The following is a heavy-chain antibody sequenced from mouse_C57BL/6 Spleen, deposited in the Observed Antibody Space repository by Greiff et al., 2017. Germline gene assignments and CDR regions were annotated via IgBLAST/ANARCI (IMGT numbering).Heavy chain of an antibody. V-gene: IGHV1-52*01. CDR1: GYTFTSYW. Sequence: QVQLKQPGAELVRPGSSVKLSCKASGYTFTSYWMHWVKQRPIQGLEWIGNIDPSDSETHYNQKFKDKATLTVDKSSSTAYMQLSSLTSEDSAVYYCARYYYGSRYFDVWGTGTTVTVSS. J-gene: IGHJ1*03. D-gene: IGHD1-1*01. CDR3: ARYYYGSRYFDV. CDR2: IDPSDSET.